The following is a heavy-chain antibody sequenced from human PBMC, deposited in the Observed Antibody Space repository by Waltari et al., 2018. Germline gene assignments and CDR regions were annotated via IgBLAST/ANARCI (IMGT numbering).Heavy chain of an antibody. J-gene: IGHJ4*02. CDR3: ARDHDYGDYALDY. Sequence: QVQLVQSGAEVKKPGSSVKVSCKASGGTFSSYAISWVRQAPGQGLEWMGWIIPSFGTANYAQKFQGRVTITTDESTSTAYMELSSLRSEDTAVYYCARDHDYGDYALDYWGQGTLVTVSS. CDR2: IIPSFGTA. V-gene: IGHV1-69*05. D-gene: IGHD4-17*01. CDR1: GGTFSSYA.